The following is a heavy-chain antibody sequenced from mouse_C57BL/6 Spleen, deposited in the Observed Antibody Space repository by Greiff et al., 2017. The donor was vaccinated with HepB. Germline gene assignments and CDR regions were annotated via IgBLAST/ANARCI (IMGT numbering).Heavy chain of an antibody. CDR3: ARGYYGSSTVYFDY. J-gene: IGHJ2*01. D-gene: IGHD1-1*01. Sequence: VQLQQPGAELVRPGSSVKLSCKASGYTFTSYWMHWVKQRPIQGLEWIGNIDPSDSETHYNQKFKDKATLTVDKSSSTAYMQLSSLTSEDSAVYYCARGYYGSSTVYFDYWGQGTTLTVSS. CDR2: IDPSDSET. CDR1: GYTFTSYW. V-gene: IGHV1-52*01.